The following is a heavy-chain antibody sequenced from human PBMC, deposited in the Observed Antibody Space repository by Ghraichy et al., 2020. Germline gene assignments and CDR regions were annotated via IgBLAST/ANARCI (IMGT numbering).Heavy chain of an antibody. CDR2: IYYSGST. D-gene: IGHD3-10*01. J-gene: IGHJ4*02. CDR3: ARDRGVTGYFDH. Sequence: SETLSLTCTVSGGSISSYYWSWIRQPPGKGLEWIGYIYYSGSTNYNPSLKSRVTISVDTSKNQFSLKLSSVTAADTAVYYCARDRGVTGYFDHWGQGTLVTVSS. CDR1: GGSISSYY. V-gene: IGHV4-59*01.